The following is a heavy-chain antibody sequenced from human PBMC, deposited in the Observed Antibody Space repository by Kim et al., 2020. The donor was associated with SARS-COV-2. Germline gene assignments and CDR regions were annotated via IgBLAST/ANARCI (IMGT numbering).Heavy chain of an antibody. V-gene: IGHV1-2*06. J-gene: IGHJ6*02. CDR2: IDPNSGGT. D-gene: IGHD6-6*01. Sequence: ASVKVSCKASGYTFTGYYMHWVRQAPGQGLEWMGRIDPNSGGTNYAQKFQGRVTMTRDTSISTAYMELSRLRSDDTAVYYCARDLSRGSSNGKLYYGMDVWGQGTTVTVSS. CDR1: GYTFTGYY. CDR3: ARDLSRGSSNGKLYYGMDV.